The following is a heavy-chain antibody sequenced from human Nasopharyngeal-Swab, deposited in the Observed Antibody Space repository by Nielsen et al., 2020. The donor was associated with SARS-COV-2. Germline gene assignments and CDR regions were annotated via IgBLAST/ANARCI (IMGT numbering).Heavy chain of an antibody. CDR3: ATLTVGGNNWFDP. J-gene: IGHJ5*02. D-gene: IGHD4-23*01. V-gene: IGHV5-10-1*01. Sequence: VRQAPGKGLEWMGRIDPSDSYTNYSPSFQGHVTISADKSISTACLQWSSLKASDTAMYYCATLTVGGNNWFDPWGQGTLVTVSS. CDR2: IDPSDSYT.